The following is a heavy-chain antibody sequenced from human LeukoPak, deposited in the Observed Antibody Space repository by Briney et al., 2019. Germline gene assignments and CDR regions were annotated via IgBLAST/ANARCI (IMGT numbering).Heavy chain of an antibody. CDR1: GYIFANYW. J-gene: IGHJ4*02. CDR3: ARFAYGSDFFPGHY. Sequence: GESLKISCKGSGYIFANYWIGWVRQMPGKGLEWMGIVYPGDSATRYSPSFQGQVTIPADRSITTAYLQWSSLKASDTAMYYCARFAYGSDFFPGHYWGQGTRVTVSS. V-gene: IGHV5-51*01. CDR2: VYPGDSAT. D-gene: IGHD3/OR15-3a*01.